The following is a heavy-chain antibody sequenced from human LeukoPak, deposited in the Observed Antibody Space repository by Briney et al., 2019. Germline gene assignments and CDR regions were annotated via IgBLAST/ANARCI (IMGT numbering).Heavy chain of an antibody. CDR1: GFTFSSYA. V-gene: IGHV3-23*01. J-gene: IGHJ6*02. CDR3: AKQQRHYGSGTPARYYYYGMDV. Sequence: GGSLRLSCAASGFTFSSYAMSWVRQAPGKGLEWVSGIRDSGTSTYYADSVKGRFTISRDNSKNTLYLQMNSLGAEDTAVYYCAKQQRHYGSGTPARYYYYGMDVWGQGTTVTVSS. D-gene: IGHD3-10*01. CDR2: IRDSGTST.